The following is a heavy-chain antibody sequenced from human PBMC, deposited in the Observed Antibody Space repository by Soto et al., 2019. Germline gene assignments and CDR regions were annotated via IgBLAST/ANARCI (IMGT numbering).Heavy chain of an antibody. CDR1: GGSVSSGRYY. V-gene: IGHV4-34*01. CDR3: ARVERGTATTVVDAFDI. J-gene: IGHJ3*02. D-gene: IGHD1-1*01. Sequence: QVQLQQWGAGLLKPSETLSLTCAVYGGSVSSGRYYWSWIRQPPGKGLEWTGEMSHSGGTHFNPSLKSRVTRSVDTPKNQFSLKMSSVTAADTSLYYCARVERGTATTVVDAFDIWGPGTMVTVSS. CDR2: MSHSGGT.